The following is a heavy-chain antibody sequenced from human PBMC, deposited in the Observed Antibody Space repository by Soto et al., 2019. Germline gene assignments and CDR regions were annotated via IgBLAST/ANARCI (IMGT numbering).Heavy chain of an antibody. D-gene: IGHD3-22*01. CDR3: AKDRHYATYCYYYPGRPKTYFGMHG. Sequence: PGGSLRLSCAASGVTFSTFAMSWVRQAPGKGMKWVSAFSGSGGTTYNADSVKGRFTISRDNSKNTLYLQMNSLRAEDTAVYFGAKDRHYATYCYYYPGRPKTYFGMHGSGLGCTGAVAS. CDR2: FSGSGGTT. J-gene: IGHJ6*02. V-gene: IGHV3-23*01. CDR1: GVTFSTFA.